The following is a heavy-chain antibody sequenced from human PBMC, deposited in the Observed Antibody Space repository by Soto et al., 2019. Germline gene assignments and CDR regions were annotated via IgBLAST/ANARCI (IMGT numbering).Heavy chain of an antibody. CDR1: GYTLASYD. CDR3: SGPFVVESCTNGGCQGGYSFCL. J-gene: IGHJ3*01. CDR2: MNPNSGNT. D-gene: IGHD2-8*01. V-gene: IGHV1-8*01. Sequence: QVQLVQSGAEVMKPGASVKVSCKASGYTLASYDINWVRQATGQGLEWMGWMNPNSGNTGYAQKFQGRVIMTRNPSTNTGYLELGKLRSEDTAVYLCSGPFVVESCTNGGCQGGYSFCLRGQRTIVTVSS.